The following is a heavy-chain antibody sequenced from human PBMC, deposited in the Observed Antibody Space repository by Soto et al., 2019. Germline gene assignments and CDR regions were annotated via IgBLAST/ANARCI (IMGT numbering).Heavy chain of an antibody. J-gene: IGHJ6*02. Sequence: SVKVSCKASGFTFTSSAVQWVRQARGQRLEWIGWIVVGSGNTNYAQKFQERVTITRDMSTSTAYMELSSLRSEDTAVYYCAADGSSSQLVVPPDGMDVWGQGTTVTVSS. CDR1: GFTFTSSA. V-gene: IGHV1-58*01. D-gene: IGHD6-13*01. CDR2: IVVGSGNT. CDR3: AADGSSSQLVVPPDGMDV.